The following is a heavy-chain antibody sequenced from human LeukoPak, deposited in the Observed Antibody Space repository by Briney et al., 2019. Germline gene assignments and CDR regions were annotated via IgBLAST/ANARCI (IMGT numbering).Heavy chain of an antibody. Sequence: SVKVSCKASGGTFSSYAISWVRQAPGQGLEWMGGIIPIFGTANYAQKFQGRVTITTDESTSTAYMELSSLRSEDTAVYYCARWSRPENWFDPWGQGTLVTVSS. J-gene: IGHJ5*02. CDR3: ARWSRPENWFDP. CDR2: IIPIFGTA. D-gene: IGHD2-2*01. CDR1: GGTFSSYA. V-gene: IGHV1-69*05.